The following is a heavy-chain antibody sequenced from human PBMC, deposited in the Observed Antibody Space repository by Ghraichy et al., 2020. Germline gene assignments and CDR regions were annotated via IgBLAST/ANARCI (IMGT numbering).Heavy chain of an antibody. CDR3: ARADHYDVWRSYGSYYYYYYMDV. D-gene: IGHD3/OR15-3a*01. Sequence: GGSLRLSCVASGFTFSNFWMSWVRQAPGKGLEWVANIKGDGSEKFYVESVKGRLTISRDNAKNSLYLQMNSLRDEDTAVYFCARADHYDVWRSYGSYYYYYYMDVWGKGTTVTVSS. J-gene: IGHJ6*03. V-gene: IGHV3-7*03. CDR1: GFTFSNFW. CDR2: IKGDGSEK.